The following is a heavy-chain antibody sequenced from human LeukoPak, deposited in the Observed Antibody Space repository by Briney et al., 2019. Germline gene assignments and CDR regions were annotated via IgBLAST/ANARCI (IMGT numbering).Heavy chain of an antibody. V-gene: IGHV3-23*01. J-gene: IGHJ3*02. Sequence: GGSLRLSCAASGFTFSAYAMAWVRQAPGKGLEWVSTISGSGGTTYSADSVKGRFTISRNNSKNILYLQVNSLRAGDTAVYYCAKDYYYDSSGYYYGDAFDIWGQGTMVTVSS. CDR2: ISGSGGTT. CDR1: GFTFSAYA. CDR3: AKDYYYDSSGYYYGDAFDI. D-gene: IGHD3-22*01.